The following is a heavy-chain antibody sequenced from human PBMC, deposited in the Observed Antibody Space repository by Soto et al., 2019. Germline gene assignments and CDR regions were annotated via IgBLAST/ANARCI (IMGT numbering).Heavy chain of an antibody. CDR2: IDPSDSYT. V-gene: IGHV5-10-1*01. D-gene: IGHD6-13*01. Sequence: GESLKISCKGSGYSFTSYWISWVRQMYGKGLEWMGRIDPSDSYTNYSPSFQGHVTISADKSISTAYLQWSSLKASDTAMYYCARQGVAADPYGMDVWGQGTTVTVSS. CDR3: ARQGVAADPYGMDV. CDR1: GYSFTSYW. J-gene: IGHJ6*02.